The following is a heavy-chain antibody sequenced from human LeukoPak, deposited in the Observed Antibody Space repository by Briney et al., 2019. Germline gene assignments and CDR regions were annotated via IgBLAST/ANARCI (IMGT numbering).Heavy chain of an antibody. V-gene: IGHV3-30*02. CDR1: GFTFNSYG. D-gene: IGHD3-22*01. Sequence: GGSLRLSCAASGFTFNSYGMHWVRRAPGKGLEWVAFIRHDGTNKYYADSVKGRFTISRDNSKNTLFLQMSSLRVEDTAVYYCERDVSDTVVVITHNFDFWGQGTLVTVSS. CDR3: ERDVSDTVVVITHNFDF. J-gene: IGHJ4*02. CDR2: IRHDGTNK.